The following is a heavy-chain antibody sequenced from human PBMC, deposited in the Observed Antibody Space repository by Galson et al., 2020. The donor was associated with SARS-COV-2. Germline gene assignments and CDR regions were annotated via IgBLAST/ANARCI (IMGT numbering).Heavy chain of an antibody. J-gene: IGHJ4*02. D-gene: IGHD6-6*01. Sequence: SETLSLTCAVYGGSFSGYYWSWIRQPPGKGLEWIGEINNSGSTNYNPSLKSRVTISVDTSKNQFSLKLSSVTAADTAVYYCARGPGELPQLGFGYWGQGTLVTVSS. CDR1: GGSFSGYY. V-gene: IGHV4-34*01. CDR2: INNSGST. CDR3: ARGPGELPQLGFGY.